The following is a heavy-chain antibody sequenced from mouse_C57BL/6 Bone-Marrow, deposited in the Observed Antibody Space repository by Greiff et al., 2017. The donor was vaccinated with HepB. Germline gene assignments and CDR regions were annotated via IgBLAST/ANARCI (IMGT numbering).Heavy chain of an antibody. CDR3: ASRGQLRLQGDYFDY. D-gene: IGHD3-2*02. CDR1: GYTFTGYW. Sequence: QVQLQQSGAELMKPGASVKLSCKATGYTFTGYWIEWVKQRPGHGLEWIGEILPGSGSTNYNEKFKGKATFTADTSSNTAYMQLSSLTTEDSAIYYSASRGQLRLQGDYFDYWGQGTPLTVSS. J-gene: IGHJ2*01. V-gene: IGHV1-9*01. CDR2: ILPGSGST.